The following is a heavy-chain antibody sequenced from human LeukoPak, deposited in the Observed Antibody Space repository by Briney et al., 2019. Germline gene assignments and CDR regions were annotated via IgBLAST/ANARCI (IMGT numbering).Heavy chain of an antibody. J-gene: IGHJ3*02. Sequence: PGGSLRLSCAASGFTFSTYAMYWVRQAPGKGLEWVAVISYDGSNKYYADSVKGRFTISRDNSKNTLYLQMNSLRDEDTAVYYCARDRGALRYFWDAFDIWGQGTMVTVSS. V-gene: IGHV3-30-3*01. CDR3: ARDRGALRYFWDAFDI. D-gene: IGHD3-9*01. CDR2: ISYDGSNK. CDR1: GFTFSTYA.